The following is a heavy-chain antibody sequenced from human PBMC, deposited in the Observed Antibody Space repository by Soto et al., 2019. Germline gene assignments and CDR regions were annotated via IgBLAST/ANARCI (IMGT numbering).Heavy chain of an antibody. D-gene: IGHD2-2*01. CDR1: GGSFSGYY. CDR2: INHSGST. V-gene: IGHV4-34*01. CDR3: ARSSVPAAMTAFDI. J-gene: IGHJ3*02. Sequence: QVQLQQWGAGLLKPSETLSLTCAVYGGSFSGYYWSWIRQPPGKGLEWIGEINHSGSTNYNPSLKSRVTISVDTSKNQFSLKLSSVTAADTAVYYCARSSVPAAMTAFDIWGQGTMVTVSS.